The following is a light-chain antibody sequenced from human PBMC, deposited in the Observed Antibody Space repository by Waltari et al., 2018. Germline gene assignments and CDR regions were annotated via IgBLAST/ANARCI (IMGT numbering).Light chain of an antibody. CDR1: QGINKY. CDR2: DAS. Sequence: DIQMTQSPSSLSTSVGDRVTITCQASQGINKYLNWYPQKQGKAPKRLIYDASSWESGVPSRCSGSGSGTEFTLTISSLQPDDCATYYCQQYNSYLTFGGGTKVEIK. CDR3: QQYNSYLT. J-gene: IGKJ4*01. V-gene: IGKV1-16*01.